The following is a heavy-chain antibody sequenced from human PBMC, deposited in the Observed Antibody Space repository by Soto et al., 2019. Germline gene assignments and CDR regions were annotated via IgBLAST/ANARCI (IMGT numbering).Heavy chain of an antibody. J-gene: IGHJ4*02. D-gene: IGHD5-12*01. CDR2: IWYDGSNK. CDR3: ARGSREYSGYDVFDY. CDR1: GFTFSGYG. V-gene: IGHV3-33*01. Sequence: GGSLRLSCAASGFTFSGYGMHWVRQAPGKGLEWVAVIWYDGSNKYYADSVKGRFTISRDNSKNTLYLQMNSLRAEDTAVYYCARGSREYSGYDVFDYWGQGTLVTVSS.